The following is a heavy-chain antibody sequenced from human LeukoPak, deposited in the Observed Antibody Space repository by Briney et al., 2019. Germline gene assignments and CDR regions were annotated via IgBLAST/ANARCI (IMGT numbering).Heavy chain of an antibody. CDR3: ARGLSAIVY. J-gene: IGHJ4*02. D-gene: IGHD2-15*01. CDR1: GGPFSGYY. CDR2: INHSGST. Sequence: PSETLSLTCAVYGGPFSGYYWSWIRQPPGKGLEWIGEINHSGSTNYNPSLKSRVTISVDTSKNQFSLKLSSVTAADTAVYYCARGLSAIVYWGQGTLVTVSS. V-gene: IGHV4-34*01.